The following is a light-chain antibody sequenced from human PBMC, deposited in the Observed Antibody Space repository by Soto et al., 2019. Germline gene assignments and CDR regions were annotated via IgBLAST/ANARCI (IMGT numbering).Light chain of an antibody. CDR2: DDN. Sequence: QSVLTQPPSVSAAPGQKVTISCSGISSNIGGNSVSWYQQLPGTAPKLLIYDDNKRPSGIPDRFSGSKSGTSATLGITGFQTGDEADYYCGSWDSRLSAYVFGTGTKVTV. J-gene: IGLJ1*01. CDR1: SSNIGGNS. V-gene: IGLV1-51*01. CDR3: GSWDSRLSAYV.